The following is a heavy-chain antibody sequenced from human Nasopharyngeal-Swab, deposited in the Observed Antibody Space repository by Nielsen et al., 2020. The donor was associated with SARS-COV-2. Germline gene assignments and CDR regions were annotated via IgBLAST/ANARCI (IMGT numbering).Heavy chain of an antibody. CDR3: ARDGTTWWEWGYYNYRIDV. CDR1: GFTFNYFG. D-gene: IGHD1-26*01. CDR2: IWYDGSNK. V-gene: IGHV3-33*08. Sequence: GGSLRLSCAASGFTFNYFGMHWVRQPPGKGLEWVAVIWYDGSNKYHADSVKGRFTISRDNSKNTVYLEMSSLRVEDTAEYYCARDGTTWWEWGYYNYRIDVWGQGTTVTVPS. J-gene: IGHJ6*02.